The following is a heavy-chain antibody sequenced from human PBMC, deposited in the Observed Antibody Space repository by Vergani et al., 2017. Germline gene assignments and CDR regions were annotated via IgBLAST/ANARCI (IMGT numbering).Heavy chain of an antibody. J-gene: IGHJ6*02. D-gene: IGHD2-21*02. CDR1: GATFRSNT. Sequence: QVQLVQSGAEVKKPGSSVKVSCKASGATFRSNTISWVRQVPGQGLEWMGRIIPVLGKTKYAQDFQGRLTITADTSTSTAYMELTSLRSQDTAVYYCARDPLVYGGDPEDYYYGMDVWGEGTTVSVSS. CDR3: ARDPLVYGGDPEDYYYGMDV. CDR2: IIPVLGKT. V-gene: IGHV1-69*08.